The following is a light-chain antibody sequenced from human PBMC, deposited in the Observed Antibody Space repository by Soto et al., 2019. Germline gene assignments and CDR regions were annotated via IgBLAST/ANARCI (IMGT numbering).Light chain of an antibody. V-gene: IGKV1-39*01. CDR3: QQSFRTPRT. J-gene: IGKJ1*01. CDR2: AAS. Sequence: DLQMTQSPSSLSASVGQRVTITCRASQNIFTYLNWYQQKPGQAPKLLIYAASSLYTGVPSRFSGSGSGTDFSLIISNLQPEDFATYYCQQSFRTPRTFGQGTKVEIK. CDR1: QNIFTY.